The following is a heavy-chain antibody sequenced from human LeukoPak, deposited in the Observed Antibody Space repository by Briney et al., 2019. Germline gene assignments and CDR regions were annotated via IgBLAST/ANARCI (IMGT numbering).Heavy chain of an antibody. D-gene: IGHD5-12*01. V-gene: IGHV3-23*01. CDR1: GFTFSFAA. J-gene: IGHJ4*02. CDR2: ISGSGGST. CDR3: AKTPVATIRYFDY. Sequence: GGSLRLSCAASGFTFSFAAMTWVRQAPGKGLEWVSSISGSGGSTYYADSVKGRFTISRDNSKNTLYLQMNSLRAEDTAVYYCAKTPVATIRYFDYWGQGTLVTVSS.